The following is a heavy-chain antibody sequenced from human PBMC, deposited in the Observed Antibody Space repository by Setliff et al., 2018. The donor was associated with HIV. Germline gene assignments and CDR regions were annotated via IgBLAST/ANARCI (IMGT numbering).Heavy chain of an antibody. CDR3: TTYSSVYYHSDC. CDR1: GFTFSNAW. D-gene: IGHD3-22*01. J-gene: IGHJ4*02. Sequence: KTGGSLRLSCAASGFTFSNAWMSWVRQAPGKGLEWVGRIKRKSDGGAVHYAAPVKGRFTISRDDSQDTLYLEMNSLTNEEPAMYYCTTYSSVYYHSDCWGQGTLVTVSS. CDR2: IKRKSDGGAV. V-gene: IGHV3-15*01.